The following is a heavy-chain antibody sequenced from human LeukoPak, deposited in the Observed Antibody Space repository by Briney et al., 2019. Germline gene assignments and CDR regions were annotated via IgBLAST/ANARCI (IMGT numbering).Heavy chain of an antibody. V-gene: IGHV3-21*01. CDR2: ISSRSSYT. D-gene: IGHD3-3*01. CDR3: ATDFWAHWYFDL. CDR1: GFNFSTYS. J-gene: IGHJ2*01. Sequence: GGSLRLSCAASGFNFSTYSMNWVRQAPGKGLEWVSSISSRSSYTYYADSVKGRFTISRDNAKNSLYLQMNSLRAEDTAVYYCATDFWAHWYFDLWGRGTLVTVSS.